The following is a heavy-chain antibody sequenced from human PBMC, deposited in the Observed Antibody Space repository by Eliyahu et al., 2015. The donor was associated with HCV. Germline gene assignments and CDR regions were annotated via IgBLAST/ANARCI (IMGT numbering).Heavy chain of an antibody. J-gene: IGHJ5*02. V-gene: IGHV3-74*01. CDR1: GFTFSSYW. D-gene: IGHD1-26*01. CDR2: ISPDGSVXT. CDR3: ARDPIVGSDPGYFDP. Sequence: EVQLVESGGGLVQPGGSLRLSCAASGFTFSSYWMHWVRQAPGKGLLWVSRISPDGSVXTTYADSVKGRFTISRDNAKNTLYLQMDSLRAEDTAVYFCARDPIVGSDPGYFDPWGQGTLVTVSS.